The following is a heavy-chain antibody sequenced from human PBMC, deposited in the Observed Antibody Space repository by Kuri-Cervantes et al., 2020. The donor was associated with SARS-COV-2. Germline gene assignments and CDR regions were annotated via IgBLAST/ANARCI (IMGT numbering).Heavy chain of an antibody. CDR1: GFIFSRYG. V-gene: IGHV3-30*18. Sequence: GESLKIYCEASGFIFSRYGMHWVRQAPGKGLEWVAAIGYDGSRKHYSDSLKGRFTISRDNSQNTVYLQMSTLRDDDTAVYYCSKEGSSGWYGGDWGQGALVTVSS. J-gene: IGHJ4*02. CDR3: SKEGSSGWYGGD. D-gene: IGHD6-19*01. CDR2: IGYDGSRK.